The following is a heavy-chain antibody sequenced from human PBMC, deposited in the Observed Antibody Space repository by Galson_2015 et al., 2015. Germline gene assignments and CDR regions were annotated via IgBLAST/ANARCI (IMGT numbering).Heavy chain of an antibody. D-gene: IGHD6-6*01. Sequence: LSLTCAVSGYSISSGYYWGWIRQPPGKGLEWIGSIYHSGSTYYNPSLKSRVTISVDTSKNQFPLKLNSVTAADTAVYYCARDGGSSSFDYWGQGTLVSVSS. CDR3: ARDGGSSSFDY. CDR2: IYHSGST. V-gene: IGHV4-38-2*02. CDR1: GYSISSGYY. J-gene: IGHJ4*02.